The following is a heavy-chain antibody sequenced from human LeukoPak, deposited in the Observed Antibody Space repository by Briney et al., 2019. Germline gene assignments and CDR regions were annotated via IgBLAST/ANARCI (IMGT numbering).Heavy chain of an antibody. Sequence: GRSLRLSRTRSGLTFGDCAMSWVSQAAGKGRGWVGFIRSKAYGGTPEYAASVTGRFTISRDDSKSIAYLRMNSLETEDTAVYYCSRDYVSGSYAFDIWGQGTMVTVSS. J-gene: IGHJ3*02. CDR3: SRDYVSGSYAFDI. CDR1: GLTFGDCA. V-gene: IGHV3-49*04. D-gene: IGHD3-10*01. CDR2: IRSKAYGGTP.